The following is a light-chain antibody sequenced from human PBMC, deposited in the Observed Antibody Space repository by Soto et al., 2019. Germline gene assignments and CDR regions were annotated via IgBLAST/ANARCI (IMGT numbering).Light chain of an antibody. CDR3: CSYAGGGTYV. J-gene: IGLJ1*01. V-gene: IGLV2-23*01. CDR2: EGS. Sequence: QSALTQPASVSGSPGQSITISCTGTSSDVGRYNLISWYHQHPGKAPKLMIYEGSKRPSGVSNRFSGSKSGNTASLTISGLQAEDEADYYCCSYAGGGTYVFGTGTKLTVL. CDR1: SSDVGRYNL.